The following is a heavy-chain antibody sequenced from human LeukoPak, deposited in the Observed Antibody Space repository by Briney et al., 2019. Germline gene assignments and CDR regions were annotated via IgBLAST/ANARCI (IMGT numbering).Heavy chain of an antibody. D-gene: IGHD3-10*01. CDR1: GYTFTSYY. CDR3: VRDGEVIIKPAASFPHDAFDI. J-gene: IGHJ3*02. Sequence: GASVKVSCKASGYTFTSYYMHWVRQAPGQGLEWMGIINPSGGRTNYAPKFQGRVTMTRDTATSTVYMELSSLRSEDTAVYYCVRDGEVIIKPAASFPHDAFDIWGQGTMVIVPS. V-gene: IGHV1-46*01. CDR2: INPSGGRT.